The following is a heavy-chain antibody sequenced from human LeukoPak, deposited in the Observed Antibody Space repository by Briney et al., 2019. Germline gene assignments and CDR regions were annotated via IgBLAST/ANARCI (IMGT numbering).Heavy chain of an antibody. CDR2: INPNSGGT. CDR1: GYTFTGYY. V-gene: IGHV1-2*02. Sequence: ASVKVSCKASGYTFTGYYMHWVRQAPGQGLEWMGWINPNSGGTNYAQKFQGRVTMTRDTSISTAYMELSRLRSDDTAVYYCARDRNGGSYSSYFDLWGRGTLVTVSS. D-gene: IGHD1-26*01. CDR3: ARDRNGGSYSSYFDL. J-gene: IGHJ2*01.